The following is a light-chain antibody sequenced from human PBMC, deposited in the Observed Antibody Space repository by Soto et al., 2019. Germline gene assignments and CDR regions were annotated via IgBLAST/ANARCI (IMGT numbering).Light chain of an antibody. CDR1: TSDIGAYNY. J-gene: IGLJ2*01. Sequence: QSALTQPASVSGSPGQPITISCSGSTSDIGAYNYVSWYQQHPGKAPKLLIYDVSYRPSGISDRFSGSKSGNTASLTISGLQPEDEADYYCSSYGASRTLFGGGTKLTVL. CDR3: SSYGASRTL. CDR2: DVS. V-gene: IGLV2-14*03.